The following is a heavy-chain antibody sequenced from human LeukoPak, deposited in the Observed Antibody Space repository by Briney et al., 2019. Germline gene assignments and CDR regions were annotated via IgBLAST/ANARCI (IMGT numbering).Heavy chain of an antibody. CDR3: ARESVFYGSGTYYNLRDAFDI. D-gene: IGHD3-10*01. CDR2: INSDGSPT. V-gene: IGHV3-74*01. Sequence: AGGSLRLSCAASGFTFSSYWMHWVRQAPGKGLVWVSLINSDGSPTTYADSVRGRFTISRDNAKNTLYLQMNSLRAEDTAVYYCARESVFYGSGTYYNLRDAFDIWGQGTMVTVSS. J-gene: IGHJ3*02. CDR1: GFTFSSYW.